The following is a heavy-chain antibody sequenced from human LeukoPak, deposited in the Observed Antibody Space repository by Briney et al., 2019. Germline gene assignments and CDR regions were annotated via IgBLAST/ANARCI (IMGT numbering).Heavy chain of an antibody. V-gene: IGHV3-21*01. CDR1: GFTFSSYS. CDR2: ISSSSSYI. J-gene: IGHJ4*02. D-gene: IGHD3-10*01. CDR3: ARDGAGVGSGSLIVDY. Sequence: NPGGSLRLSCAASGFTFSSYSMNWVRQAPGKGLEWVSSISSSSSYIYYADSVKGRFTISRDNAKNSLYLQMNSLRAEDTAVYYCARDGAGVGSGSLIVDYWGQGTLVTVSS.